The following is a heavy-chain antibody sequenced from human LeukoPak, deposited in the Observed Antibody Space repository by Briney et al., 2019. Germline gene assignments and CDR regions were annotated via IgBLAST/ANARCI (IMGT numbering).Heavy chain of an antibody. J-gene: IGHJ4*02. CDR3: AREGVTKYYFDY. D-gene: IGHD4-11*01. CDR2: IYYSGST. Sequence: NPSETLSLTCTVSGASISNYYWSWIRQPPGKGLEWIGYIYYSGSTDYSPSLKSRVTISVDTSKNQFSLKLSSVTAADTAVYYCAREGVTKYYFDYWGQGTLVTVSS. CDR1: GASISNYY. V-gene: IGHV4-59*01.